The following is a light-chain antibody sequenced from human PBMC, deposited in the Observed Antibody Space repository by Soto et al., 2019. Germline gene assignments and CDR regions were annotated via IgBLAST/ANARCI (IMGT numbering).Light chain of an antibody. CDR1: SSDVGAYNY. Sequence: QSALTQPASVSGSPGQSITISCTGTSSDVGAYNYVSWYQQHPGKAPKLMIYDVNIRPSGVSNRFSGSKSGNTASLTISGLQAEDVADYYCTSWTTSTTMKFGGGTKLTVL. V-gene: IGLV2-14*01. CDR3: TSWTTSTTMK. J-gene: IGLJ2*01. CDR2: DVN.